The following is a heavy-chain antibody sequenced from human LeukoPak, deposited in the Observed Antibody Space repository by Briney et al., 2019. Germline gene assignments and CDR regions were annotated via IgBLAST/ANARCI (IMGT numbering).Heavy chain of an antibody. CDR3: ARDMLVPAAPQINWFDP. J-gene: IGHJ5*02. V-gene: IGHV1-46*01. D-gene: IGHD2-2*01. CDR2: INPSGGST. Sequence: ASVKVSCKASGYTFTSYYMHWVGQAPGQRLEWMGIINPSGGSTSYAQEFQGRVTMTRDTSTSTVYMELSSLRSEDTAVYYCARDMLVPAAPQINWFDPWGQGTLVTVSS. CDR1: GYTFTSYY.